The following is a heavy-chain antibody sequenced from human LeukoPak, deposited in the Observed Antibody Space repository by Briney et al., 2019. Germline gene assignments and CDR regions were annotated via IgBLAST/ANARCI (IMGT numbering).Heavy chain of an antibody. V-gene: IGHV1-69*04. CDR3: ARAFLLRGVPDYGMDV. D-gene: IGHD3-10*01. Sequence: ASVKVSCKASGGTFSSYAISWVRQAPGQGLEWMGRIIPILGIANYAQKFQGRVTITADKSTSTAYMELSSLRSEDTAVYYCARAFLLRGVPDYGMDVWGQGTTVTVSS. CDR2: IIPILGIA. CDR1: GGTFSSYA. J-gene: IGHJ6*02.